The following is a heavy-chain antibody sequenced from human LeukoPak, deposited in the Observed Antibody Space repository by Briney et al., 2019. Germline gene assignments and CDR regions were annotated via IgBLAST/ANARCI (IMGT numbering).Heavy chain of an antibody. J-gene: IGHJ4*02. CDR3: AKGRSGSSSSCYNY. Sequence: GGSLRLSCAASGFTFTNYAMSWVRQAPGKGLEWVSGISGSDGSTYYADSVKGRFTISRDNSKNTLYLQMNSLRAEDTAIYYCAKGRSGSSSSCYNYWGQGTLVTVSS. D-gene: IGHD2-2*02. CDR2: ISGSDGST. CDR1: GFTFTNYA. V-gene: IGHV3-23*01.